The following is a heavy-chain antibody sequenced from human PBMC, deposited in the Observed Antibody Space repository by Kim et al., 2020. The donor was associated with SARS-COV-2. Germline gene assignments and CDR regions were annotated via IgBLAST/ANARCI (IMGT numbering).Heavy chain of an antibody. J-gene: IGHJ4*02. CDR2: R. D-gene: IGHD4-4*01. Sequence: RYHADARGGRFTISRDNDKNSLYLQMNSRRAEDTAVYYCARGPNYSPFDYWGQGTLVTVSS. V-gene: IGHV3-48*03. CDR3: ARGPNYSPFDY.